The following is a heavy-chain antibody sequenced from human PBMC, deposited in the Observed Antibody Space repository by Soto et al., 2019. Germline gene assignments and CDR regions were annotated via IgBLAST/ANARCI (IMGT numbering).Heavy chain of an antibody. V-gene: IGHV3-66*01. CDR2: IYSGGST. D-gene: IGHD3-16*01. CDR3: ARDPWAADY. J-gene: IGHJ4*02. Sequence: EVQLVESGGGLVQPGGSLRLSCAASGFTVSTKYMSWVRQAPGKGLEWVSVIYSGGSTFYADSVRGRFTISRDNSKNTVNLQMNSLRAEDTAVYYCARDPWAADYWGQGTLVTGSS. CDR1: GFTVSTKY.